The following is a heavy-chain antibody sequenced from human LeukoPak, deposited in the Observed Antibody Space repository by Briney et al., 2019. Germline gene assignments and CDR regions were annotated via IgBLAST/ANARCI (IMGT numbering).Heavy chain of an antibody. Sequence: GGSLRLSCEASGFTFSDYWLSWVRQAPGKGLEWVANIKQDGSEKNYVDSVKGRFTISRDNAKNSLYLQMNSLRAKDTAVYYCVRGPYALYWGQGTLVSVSS. CDR3: VRGPYALY. V-gene: IGHV3-7*01. D-gene: IGHD2-2*01. CDR1: GFTFSDYW. J-gene: IGHJ4*02. CDR2: IKQDGSEK.